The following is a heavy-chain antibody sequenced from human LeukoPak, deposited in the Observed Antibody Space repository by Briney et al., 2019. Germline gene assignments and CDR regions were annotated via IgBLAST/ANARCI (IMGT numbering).Heavy chain of an antibody. Sequence: ASVKVSCKASGYTFTGYYMHWVRQAPGQGLEWMGWINPNSGGTNYAQKFQGRATMTRDTSISTAYMELSRLRSDDTAVYYCARESDEGYSSTLIDYWGQGTLVTVSS. D-gene: IGHD6-19*01. CDR2: INPNSGGT. CDR3: ARESDEGYSSTLIDY. CDR1: GYTFTGYY. J-gene: IGHJ4*02. V-gene: IGHV1-2*02.